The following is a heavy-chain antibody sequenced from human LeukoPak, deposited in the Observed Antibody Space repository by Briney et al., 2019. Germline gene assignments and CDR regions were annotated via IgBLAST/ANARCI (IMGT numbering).Heavy chain of an antibody. V-gene: IGHV3-48*01. D-gene: IGHD3-10*01. J-gene: IGHJ4*02. CDR1: GFTFSTYS. CDR2: ISSSSSTI. Sequence: GGSLRLSCTASGFTFSTYSMNWVRQAPGKGLEWVSYISSSSSTIYYADSVKGRFTISRDNAKNSLYLQMNSLRAEDTAVYYCARGQPFGSHWGQGTLVTVSS. CDR3: ARGQPFGSH.